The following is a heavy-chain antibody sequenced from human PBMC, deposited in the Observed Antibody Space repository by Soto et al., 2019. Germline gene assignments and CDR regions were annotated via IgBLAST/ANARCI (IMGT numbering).Heavy chain of an antibody. CDR1: GGSISSGGYA. V-gene: IGHV4-30-2*01. D-gene: IGHD1-7*01. Sequence: LSLTCAVSGGSISSGGYAWNWIRQPPGKGLEWIGYIYHSGYTSYNPSLKNRVTISVDKSKNQFSLTLSFVTAADTAVYYCARDSLTGNYFDPWGQGTLVT. CDR3: ARDSLTGNYFDP. CDR2: IYHSGYT. J-gene: IGHJ5*02.